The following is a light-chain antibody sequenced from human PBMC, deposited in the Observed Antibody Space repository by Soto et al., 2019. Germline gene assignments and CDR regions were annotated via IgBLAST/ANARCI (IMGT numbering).Light chain of an antibody. CDR3: QQRSNWPPVIT. Sequence: EIVLTQSPATLSLSPGERATLSCRASQTFSSHLAWYQQKPGQAPRLLIYDASKRATGIPARFSGRGSGTDFTLTINSLEPEDFVVYYCQQRSNWPPVITFGQGTRLEIK. V-gene: IGKV3-11*01. CDR1: QTFSSH. J-gene: IGKJ5*01. CDR2: DAS.